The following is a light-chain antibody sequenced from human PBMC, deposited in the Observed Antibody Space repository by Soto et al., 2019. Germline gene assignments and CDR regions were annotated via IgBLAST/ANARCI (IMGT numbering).Light chain of an antibody. CDR3: QQYGSSRGVT. J-gene: IGKJ3*01. CDR2: GAS. Sequence: IVLTPSPGPLSLSPGERAPLSCRARQSVSGTYLAWYQQKPGQAPRLLIYGASSRATGIPDRFSGSGSGTDVTLTISRLEPEDFAVYYCQQYGSSRGVTFGPGTKVDIK. V-gene: IGKV3-20*01. CDR1: QSVSGTY.